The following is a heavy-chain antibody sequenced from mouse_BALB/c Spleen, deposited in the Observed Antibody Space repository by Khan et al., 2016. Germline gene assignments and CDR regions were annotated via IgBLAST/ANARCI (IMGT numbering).Heavy chain of an antibody. J-gene: IGHJ1*01. V-gene: IGHV4-1*02. CDR1: GFAFSRYW. Sequence: EVKLLESGGGLVQPGGSLKLSCAASGFAFSRYWTCCVRQAPGKGLEWFGEINPYSSTINYTPSLKDKFIISRDNAKNTQYLQLSTVTAQEPPIYDGASTFWYFDGWGAGTTVTVAS. CDR3: ASTFWYFDG. CDR2: INPYSSTI.